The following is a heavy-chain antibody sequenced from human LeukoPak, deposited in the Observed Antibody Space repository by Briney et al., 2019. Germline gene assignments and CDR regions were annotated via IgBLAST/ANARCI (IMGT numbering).Heavy chain of an antibody. CDR1: GFTFSSYS. CDR3: ARDLTSSSTAYFQH. D-gene: IGHD6-6*01. Sequence: GGSLRLSCAASGFTFSSYSMNWVRQAPGKGLEWVSSISSSSSYIYYADSVKGRFTISRDNAKNSLYLQMNSLRAEDTAVYYCARDLTSSSTAYFQHWGQGTLVTVSS. CDR2: ISSSSSYI. J-gene: IGHJ1*01. V-gene: IGHV3-21*01.